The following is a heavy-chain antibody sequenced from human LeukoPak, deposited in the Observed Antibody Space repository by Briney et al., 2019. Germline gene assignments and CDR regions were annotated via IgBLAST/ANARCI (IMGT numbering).Heavy chain of an antibody. CDR3: AREQQLVRPFDY. J-gene: IGHJ4*02. Sequence: GSLRLSCAASGFTFSSYSMNWVRQAPGKGLEWVSSISSSSSYIYYADSVKGRFTISRDNAKNSLYLQMNSLRAEDTAVYYCAREQQLVRPFDYWGQGTLVTVSS. CDR1: GFTFSSYS. D-gene: IGHD6-13*01. V-gene: IGHV3-21*01. CDR2: ISSSSSYI.